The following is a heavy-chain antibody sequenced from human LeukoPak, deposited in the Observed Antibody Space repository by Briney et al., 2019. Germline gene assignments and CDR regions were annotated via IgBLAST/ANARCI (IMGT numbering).Heavy chain of an antibody. J-gene: IGHJ3*02. CDR1: GGSISSSSYY. D-gene: IGHD1-26*01. CDR3: HLGSADAFDI. CDR2: IYHSGST. V-gene: IGHV4-39*07. Sequence: PSETLSLTCTVSGGSISSSSYYWGWIRQPPGKGLEWIGSIYHSGSTYYNPSLKSRVTISVDTSKNQFSLKLSSVTAADTAVYYCHLGSADAFDIWGQGTMVTVSS.